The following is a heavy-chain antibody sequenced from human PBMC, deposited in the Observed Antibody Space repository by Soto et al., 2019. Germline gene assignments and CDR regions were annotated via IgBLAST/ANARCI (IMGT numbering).Heavy chain of an antibody. V-gene: IGHV3-48*03. Sequence: SGGSLRLSCAASGFTFSSYEMNWVRQAPGKGLEWVSYISSSGSTIYYADSVKGRFTISRDNAKNSLYLQMNSLRAEDTAVYYCARGRGATRRFDYWGQGTLVTVSS. CDR2: ISSSGSTI. CDR3: ARGRGATRRFDY. CDR1: GFTFSSYE. D-gene: IGHD1-26*01. J-gene: IGHJ4*02.